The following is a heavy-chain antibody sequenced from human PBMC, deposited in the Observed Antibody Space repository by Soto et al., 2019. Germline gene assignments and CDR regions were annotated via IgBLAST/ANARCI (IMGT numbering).Heavy chain of an antibody. Sequence: ASVKVSCKXSGYTFTGYYMHWVRQAPGQGLEWMGWINPNSGGTNYAQKFQGWVTMTRDTSISTAYMELSRLRSDDTAVYYCARSKILGPVTTDDAFDIWGQGTMVTVSS. CDR3: ARSKILGPVTTDDAFDI. CDR2: INPNSGGT. V-gene: IGHV1-2*04. CDR1: GYTFTGYY. D-gene: IGHD4-17*01. J-gene: IGHJ3*02.